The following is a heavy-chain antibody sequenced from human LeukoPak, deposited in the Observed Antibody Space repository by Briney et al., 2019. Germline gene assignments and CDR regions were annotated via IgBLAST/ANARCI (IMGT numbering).Heavy chain of an antibody. J-gene: IGHJ4*02. Sequence: ASVKVSCKASGGTFSSYAISRVRQAPGQGLEWMGRIIPILGIANYAQKFQGRVTITADKSTSTAYMELSSLRSEDTAVYYCARGDAYCGGDCSVSFDYWGQGTLVTVSS. V-gene: IGHV1-69*04. D-gene: IGHD2-21*02. CDR2: IIPILGIA. CDR1: GGTFSSYA. CDR3: ARGDAYCGGDCSVSFDY.